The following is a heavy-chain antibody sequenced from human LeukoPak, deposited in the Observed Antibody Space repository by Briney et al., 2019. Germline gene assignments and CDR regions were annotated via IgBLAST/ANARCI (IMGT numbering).Heavy chain of an antibody. CDR3: ARGGPLVYGSGAYYYYGMDV. CDR2: TRNKANSYTT. D-gene: IGHD3-10*01. J-gene: IGHJ6*02. CDR1: GFTFSDYY. V-gene: IGHV3-72*01. Sequence: GGSLRLSCAASGFTFSDYYMDWVRQAPGKGLEWVGRTRNKANSYTTEYAASVKGRFTISRDDSKNSLYLQMNRLKTEDTAVYYCARGGPLVYGSGAYYYYGMDVWGQGTTVTASS.